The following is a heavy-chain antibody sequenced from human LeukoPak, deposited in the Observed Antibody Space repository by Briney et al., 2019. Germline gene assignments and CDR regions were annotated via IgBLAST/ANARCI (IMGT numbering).Heavy chain of an antibody. J-gene: IGHJ3*02. CDR1: GFTFSSYG. V-gene: IGHV3-21*01. CDR3: ASVKYYYDSSGYYTEAFDI. CDR2: ISSSSRYI. D-gene: IGHD3-22*01. Sequence: GGSLRLSCAASGFTFSSYGMNWVRQPPGKGLEWVSSISSSSRYIYYADSVKGRFTISRDNAKNSLYLQMNSLRAEDTAVYYCASVKYYYDSSGYYTEAFDIWGQGTMVTVSS.